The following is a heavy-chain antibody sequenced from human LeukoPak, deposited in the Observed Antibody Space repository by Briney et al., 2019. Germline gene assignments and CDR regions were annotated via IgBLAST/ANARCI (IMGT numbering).Heavy chain of an antibody. CDR3: AIESVVVEPAAIAHDAFDI. CDR1: GFTFSSYS. D-gene: IGHD2-2*01. CDR2: ISSSSSYI. J-gene: IGHJ3*02. Sequence: GGSLRLSCAASGFTFSSYSMNWVRQAPGKGLEWVSSISSSSSYIYYADLVKGRFTISRDNAKNSLYLQMNSLRAEDTAVYYCAIESVVVEPAAIAHDAFDIWGQGTMVTVSS. V-gene: IGHV3-21*01.